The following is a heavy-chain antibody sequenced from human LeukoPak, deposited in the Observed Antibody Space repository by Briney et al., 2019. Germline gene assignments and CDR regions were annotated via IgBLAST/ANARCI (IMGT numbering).Heavy chain of an antibody. D-gene: IGHD3-22*01. J-gene: IGHJ6*03. CDR2: IYTSGST. CDR3: ARDYYDPHFYYYYYMDV. Sequence: TLSLTCTVSGGSISSGSYYWSWIRQPAGKGLEWIGRIYTSGSTNYNPSLKSRVTISVDTSKNQFSLKLSSVTAADTAVYYCARDYYDPHFYYYYYMDVWGKGTTVTVSS. CDR1: GGSISSGSYY. V-gene: IGHV4-61*02.